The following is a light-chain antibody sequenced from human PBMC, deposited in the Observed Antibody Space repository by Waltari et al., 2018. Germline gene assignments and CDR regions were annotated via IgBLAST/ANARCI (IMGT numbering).Light chain of an antibody. J-gene: IGKJ4*01. V-gene: IGKV1-9*01. Sequence: DIQLTQSPSFLSASVGGTVSITCRASQAFSRYFAWDQVKPGEVPKLVIYGAFKLESGVPSRFRGSSSGTDFTLTISNLQPEDFATYYCQHFKTYPLSFGGGTKVEMK. CDR3: QHFKTYPLS. CDR1: QAFSRY. CDR2: GAF.